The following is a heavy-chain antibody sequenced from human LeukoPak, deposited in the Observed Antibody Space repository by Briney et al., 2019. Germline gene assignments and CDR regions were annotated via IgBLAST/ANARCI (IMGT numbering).Heavy chain of an antibody. D-gene: IGHD2-2*01. CDR2: IYPGDSDT. J-gene: IGHJ5*02. CDR1: GYSFTSYW. CDR3: ARRGRDCSSTSCPTYNWFDP. V-gene: IGHV5-51*01. Sequence: GESLKISCKGSGYSFTSYWIGWVRQMPGKGLEWMGIIYPGDSDTRYSPSFQGQVTISADKSISTAYLQWSSLKASDTAMYYCARRGRDCSSTSCPTYNWFDPWGQGTLVTVSS.